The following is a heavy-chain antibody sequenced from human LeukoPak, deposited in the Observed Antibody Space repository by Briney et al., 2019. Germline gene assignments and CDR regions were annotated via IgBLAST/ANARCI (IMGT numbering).Heavy chain of an antibody. Sequence: GGSRRLSCAAAGFTFSSYWMHWVRQAPGKGLVWVSRVNSDGSSTSYADSVKGRFTISRDNAKNTLYLQMNSLRAEDTAVYYCTRSYDYWGQGPLVTVSS. V-gene: IGHV3-74*01. D-gene: IGHD5-18*01. CDR1: GFTFSSYW. J-gene: IGHJ4*02. CDR2: VNSDGSST. CDR3: TRSYDY.